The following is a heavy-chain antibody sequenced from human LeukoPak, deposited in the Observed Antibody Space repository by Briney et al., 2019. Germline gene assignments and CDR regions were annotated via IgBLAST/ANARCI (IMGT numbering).Heavy chain of an antibody. CDR2: TRNKAMSHTT. D-gene: IGHD3-22*01. J-gene: IGHJ4*02. CDR1: GFTLSDHY. Sequence: PGGSLRLSCAASGFTLSDHYIDWFRQAPGKGLEWVGRTRNKAMSHTTEYAASVRGRFTISRDDSKNLLYLQMSSLKIEDTAVYYCARSGYYYDSSGYYSHANIDYWGQGTLVTVSS. V-gene: IGHV3-72*01. CDR3: ARSGYYYDSSGYYSHANIDY.